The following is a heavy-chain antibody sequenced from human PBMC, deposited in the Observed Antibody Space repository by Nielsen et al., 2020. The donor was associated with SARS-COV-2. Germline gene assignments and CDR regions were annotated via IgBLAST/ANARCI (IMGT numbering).Heavy chain of an antibody. J-gene: IGHJ4*02. CDR3: ARHVRGRSSWFDY. CDR1: GGSISSGDYY. CDR2: IYYSGST. V-gene: IGHV4-30-4*01. Sequence: SETLSLTCTVSGGSISSGDYYWSWIRQPPGKGLEWIGYIYYSGSTYYNPSLKSRVTISVDTSKNQFSLKLSSVTAADTAVYYCARHVRGRSSWFDYWGQGTLVTVSS. D-gene: IGHD6-13*01.